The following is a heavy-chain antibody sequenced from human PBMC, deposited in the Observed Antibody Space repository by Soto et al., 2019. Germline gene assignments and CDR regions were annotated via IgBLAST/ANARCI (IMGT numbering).Heavy chain of an antibody. CDR1: GCSCTSYW. V-gene: IGHV5-51*01. D-gene: IGHD3-22*01. CDR3: ASSADSSGYSGPNPGYYYYGMDV. CDR2: IYPGDSDT. Sequence: GGCLKLSGKSAGCSCTSYWIGGVVRMPLKGRECRVIIYPGDSDTRYSPSFQGQVTISADKSISTAYLQWSSLKASDTAMYYCASSADSSGYSGPNPGYYYYGMDVWGHGTTVPVSS. J-gene: IGHJ6*02.